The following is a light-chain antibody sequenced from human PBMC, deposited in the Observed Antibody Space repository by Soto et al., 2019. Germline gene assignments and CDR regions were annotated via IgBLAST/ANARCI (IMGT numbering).Light chain of an antibody. CDR1: QSISSW. V-gene: IGKV1-5*01. J-gene: IGKJ5*01. CDR3: QQYNSYPIT. CDR2: DAS. Sequence: IQMTQSPSTLSASVGDRVPITCRASQSISSWLAWYQQKPGKAPKLLIYDASNLESGVPSRFSGSGSGTEFTLTISSLQPDDFATYYCQQYNSYPITFGQGTRLEIK.